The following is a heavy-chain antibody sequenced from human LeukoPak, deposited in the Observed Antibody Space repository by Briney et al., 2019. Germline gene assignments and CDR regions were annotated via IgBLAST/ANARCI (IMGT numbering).Heavy chain of an antibody. V-gene: IGHV3-33*01. CDR3: ARGGLRYLDWLLYEYYFDY. Sequence: GGSLRLSCAASGFTFSSYGMHWVRQAPGKGLEWVAVIWYDGSNKYYADSVKGRFTISRDNSKNTLYLQMNSLRAEDTAVYYCARGGLRYLDWLLYEYYFDYLGLGTLVTVSS. CDR1: GFTFSSYG. D-gene: IGHD3-9*01. J-gene: IGHJ4*02. CDR2: IWYDGSNK.